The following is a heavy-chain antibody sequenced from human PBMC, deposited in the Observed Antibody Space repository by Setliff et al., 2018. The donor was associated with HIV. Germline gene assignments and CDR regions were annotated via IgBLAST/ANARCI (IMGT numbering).Heavy chain of an antibody. CDR3: ARGPSTVGGGLDY. V-gene: IGHV4-39*07. J-gene: IGHJ4*02. CDR2: IYHSGST. Sequence: SETLSLTCTVSGGSISSSSYYWGWIRQPPGKGLEWIGSIYHSGSTNYKSSLKSRVTISVDTSKKQFSLKLSSVTAADTAVYYCARGPSTVGGGLDYWGQGTLVTVSS. CDR1: GGSISSSSYY. D-gene: IGHD4-17*01.